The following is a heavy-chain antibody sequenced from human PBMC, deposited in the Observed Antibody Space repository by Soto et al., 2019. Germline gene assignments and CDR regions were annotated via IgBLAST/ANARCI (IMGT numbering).Heavy chain of an antibody. CDR1: GFTFSSYA. V-gene: IGHV3-30-3*01. CDR2: ISYDGSNK. CDR3: ARDGVVVVPAAMGPYYYYGMDV. D-gene: IGHD2-2*01. Sequence: GGSLRLSCAASGFTFSSYAMHWVRQAPGKGLEWVAVISYDGSNKYYADSVKGRFTISRDNSKNTLYLQMNSLRAEDTAVYYCARDGVVVVPAAMGPYYYYGMDVWDQGTTVTVSS. J-gene: IGHJ6*02.